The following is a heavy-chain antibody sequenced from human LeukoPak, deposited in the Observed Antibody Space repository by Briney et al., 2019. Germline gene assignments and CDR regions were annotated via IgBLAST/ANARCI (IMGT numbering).Heavy chain of an antibody. J-gene: IGHJ4*02. CDR1: GGSISSYY. D-gene: IGHD1-26*01. V-gene: IGHV4-59*01. CDR3: ACGTYYYFDY. Sequence: PSETLSLTCTVSGGSISSYYWSLIRQPPGKGLDWIGYIHYSGNTNYNPSLKSRVTISVDTSKKQFSLNLNSATAADTALYYCACGTYYYFDYWGQGTLVTVSS. CDR2: IHYSGNT.